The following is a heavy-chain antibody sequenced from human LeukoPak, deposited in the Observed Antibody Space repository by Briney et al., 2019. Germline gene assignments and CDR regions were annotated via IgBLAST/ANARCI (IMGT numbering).Heavy chain of an antibody. CDR3: ARVRAYQPTPHNYYYGMDV. Sequence: SETLSLTCTVSGGSISSYYWSWIRQPPGKGLEWIGYIYYSGSTNYNPSLKSRVTISVDTSKNQFSLKLSSVTAADTAVYYCARVRAYQPTPHNYYYGMDVWGQGTTVTVSS. D-gene: IGHD2-2*01. V-gene: IGHV4-59*01. CDR2: IYYSGST. CDR1: GGSISSYY. J-gene: IGHJ6*02.